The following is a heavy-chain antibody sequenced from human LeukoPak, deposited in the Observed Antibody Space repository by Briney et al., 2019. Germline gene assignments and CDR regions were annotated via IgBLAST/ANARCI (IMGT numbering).Heavy chain of an antibody. CDR1: GGSISSSSYY. CDR3: AREFSSGYYPKFDFDY. CDR2: IYYSGST. V-gene: IGHV4-39*02. Sequence: SETLSLTCTVSGGSISSSSYYWGWIRQPPGKGLEWIGSIYYSGSTYYNPSLKSRVTISVDTSKNQFSLKLSSVTAADTAVYYCAREFSSGYYPKFDFDYWGQGTLVTVSS. J-gene: IGHJ4*02. D-gene: IGHD3-22*01.